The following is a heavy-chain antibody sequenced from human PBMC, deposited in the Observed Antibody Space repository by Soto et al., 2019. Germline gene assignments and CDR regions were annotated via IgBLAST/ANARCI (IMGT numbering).Heavy chain of an antibody. J-gene: IGHJ6*02. CDR3: VRGHSGYKLGMDV. Sequence: QVQLQESGPGLVKPSGTLSLTCAVSGDSISKNNWWNWVRQPPGKGLEWIGEVYHSGSTNYNPSLKSRVAISVDKSKNQFSPGLTSVTASDTAVYYCVRGHSGYKLGMDVWGQGTPVTVSS. CDR1: GDSISKNNW. V-gene: IGHV4-4*02. D-gene: IGHD5-12*01. CDR2: VYHSGST.